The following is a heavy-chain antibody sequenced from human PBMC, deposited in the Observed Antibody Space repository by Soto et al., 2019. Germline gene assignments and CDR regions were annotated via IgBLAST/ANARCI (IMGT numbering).Heavy chain of an antibody. Sequence: PSDTLSLTCAVSGDSMSSSDYYWGWIRQPPGKGLEWIGSIYYSGSTYYNPSLQSRVAISVDTSKNQFSLKLKSVTAADTAIYYCARRAVNIRTFYSGLKTHCFDYWGQGAPVTVSS. D-gene: IGHD6-19*01. CDR2: IYYSGST. V-gene: IGHV4-39*01. J-gene: IGHJ4*02. CDR3: ARRAVNIRTFYSGLKTHCFDY. CDR1: GDSMSSSDYY.